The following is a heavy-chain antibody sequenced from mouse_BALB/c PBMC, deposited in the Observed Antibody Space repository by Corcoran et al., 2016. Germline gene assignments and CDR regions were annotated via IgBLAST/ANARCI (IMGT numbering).Heavy chain of an antibody. V-gene: IGHV9-3-1*01. CDR1: GYTFTNYG. CDR2: INTYTGEP. CDR3: SREPRAMDY. J-gene: IGHJ4*01. Sequence: QIQLVQSGPELKKPGETVKISCKASGYTFTNYGMNGVKQAPGKGLKWMGWINTYTGEPTYADDFKGRFALSLETCASTAYLQINNLKNEDTATDFCSREPRAMDYWGQGTAVTVSS.